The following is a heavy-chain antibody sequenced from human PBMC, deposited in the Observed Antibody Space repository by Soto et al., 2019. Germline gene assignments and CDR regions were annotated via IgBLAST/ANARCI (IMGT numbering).Heavy chain of an antibody. V-gene: IGHV3-48*02. Sequence: GGSLRLSCAASGFTFSSYSMNWVRQAPGKGLEWVSYISSSSSTIYYADSVKGRFTISRDNAKNSLYLQMNSLRDEDTAVYYCARDLIPERRRKEHDAFDIWGQGTMVTVSS. CDR2: ISSSSSTI. J-gene: IGHJ3*02. CDR3: ARDLIPERRRKEHDAFDI. CDR1: GFTFSSYS. D-gene: IGHD1-1*01.